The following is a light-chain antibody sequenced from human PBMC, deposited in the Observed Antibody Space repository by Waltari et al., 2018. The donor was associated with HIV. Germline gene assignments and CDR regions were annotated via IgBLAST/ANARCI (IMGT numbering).Light chain of an antibody. CDR2: AAS. CDR3: QQLKSYPLT. Sequence: DIQLTQSPALLSASVGDRVTISCRASQDIDTYLAWYHQKPGKAPKLLIYAASTLQAGVSSRFSGSGSGTEFALTISGLQPDDFATYYCQQLKSYPLTFGGGTRIEI. V-gene: IGKV1-9*01. CDR1: QDIDTY. J-gene: IGKJ4*01.